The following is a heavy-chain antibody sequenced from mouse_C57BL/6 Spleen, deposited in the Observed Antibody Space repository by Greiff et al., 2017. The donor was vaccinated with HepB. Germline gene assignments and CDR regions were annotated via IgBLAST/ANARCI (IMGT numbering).Heavy chain of an antibody. CDR2: IDPEDGET. CDR3: ARFYDYDSWCAY. J-gene: IGHJ3*01. CDR1: GFNIKDYY. Sequence: VQLQQSGAELVKPGASVKLSCTASGFNIKDYYMHWVKQRTEQGLEWIGRIDPEDGETKYAPNFQGKATITADTSSNTAYLQLSSLTSEDTAVYYCARFYDYDSWCAYWGQGTLVTVSA. D-gene: IGHD2-4*01. V-gene: IGHV14-2*01.